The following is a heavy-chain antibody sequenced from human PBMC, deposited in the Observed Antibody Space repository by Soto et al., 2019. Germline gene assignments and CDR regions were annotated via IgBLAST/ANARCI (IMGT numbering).Heavy chain of an antibody. J-gene: IGHJ4*02. V-gene: IGHV1-2*04. CDR3: ARTYGGGSGDYSFDY. CDR2: INPNSGGT. D-gene: IGHD4-17*01. Sequence: QVQLVQSGAEVKKPGASVKVSCKASGYTFTGYYMHWVRQAPGQGLEWMGWINPNSGGTNYAQKFQCWVTMTRDTSISTAYMELSRLRSDDTAVYYCARTYGGGSGDYSFDYWGQGTLVTVSS. CDR1: GYTFTGYY.